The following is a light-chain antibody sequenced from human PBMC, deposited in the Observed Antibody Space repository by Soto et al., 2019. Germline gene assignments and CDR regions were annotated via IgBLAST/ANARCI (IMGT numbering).Light chain of an antibody. CDR1: STHIGSNY. V-gene: IGLV1-47*01. CDR3: AAWDDSLSGYV. Sequence: QSVLTQPPSASGPPGQRVTISCSGSSTHIGSNYVSWYQQLPGTAPNLLIYRNNQRPSGVPDRFSGSKSGTSASLAISGLRSEDEADYYCAAWDDSLSGYVFGTGTKVTVL. J-gene: IGLJ1*01. CDR2: RNN.